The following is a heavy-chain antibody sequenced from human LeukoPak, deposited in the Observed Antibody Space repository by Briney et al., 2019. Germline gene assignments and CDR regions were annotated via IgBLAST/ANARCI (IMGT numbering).Heavy chain of an antibody. D-gene: IGHD3-22*01. CDR3: GRETYYYDRSGYYIGY. V-gene: IGHV3-66*01. Sequence: ETLSLTCTVSGGXISSYFCSWVRQAPGKGLKWVSVIDSGGSTYYADSVKGRFTISRDNSKNTLYLQMNSLRAEDTAVYYCGRETYYYDRSGYYIGYWGQGTLVTVSS. CDR1: GGXISSYF. CDR2: IDSGGST. J-gene: IGHJ4*02.